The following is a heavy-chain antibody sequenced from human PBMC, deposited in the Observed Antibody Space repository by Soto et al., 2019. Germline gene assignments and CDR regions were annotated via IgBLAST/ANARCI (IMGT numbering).Heavy chain of an antibody. CDR3: ARGLITMRVVAHDAFDN. Sequence: GGSLRLSCAASGFTFSSYEMNWVRQAPGKGLEWVSYISSSGSTIYYADSVKGRFTISRDNAKNSLYLQMNSLRAEDTAVYYCARGLITMRVVAHDAFDNWGQGTMVTVSS. D-gene: IGHD3-22*01. V-gene: IGHV3-48*03. CDR1: GFTFSSYE. J-gene: IGHJ3*02. CDR2: ISSSGSTI.